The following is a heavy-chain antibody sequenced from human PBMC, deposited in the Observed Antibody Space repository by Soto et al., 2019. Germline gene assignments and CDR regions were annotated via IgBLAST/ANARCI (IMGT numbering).Heavy chain of an antibody. J-gene: IGHJ4*02. D-gene: IGHD3-16*02. V-gene: IGHV4-34*01. CDR1: GGSFSGYY. CDR3: ARGRMITFGVVIVLDY. CDR2: INHSGST. Sequence: QVQLQQWGAGLLKPSETLSLTCAVYGGSFSGYYWSGIRQPPGKGLEWIGEINHSGSTNYNPSLKSRVTISVDTSKNQFSLKLSYVTDAETAVYYCARGRMITFGVVIVLDYWGQGTLVNVSS.